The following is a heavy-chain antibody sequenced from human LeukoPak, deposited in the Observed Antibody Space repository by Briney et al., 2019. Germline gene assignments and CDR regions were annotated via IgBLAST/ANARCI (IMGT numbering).Heavy chain of an antibody. CDR1: GGTFGSYA. CDR2: IIPILGIA. J-gene: IGHJ4*02. V-gene: IGHV1-69*04. D-gene: IGHD3-22*01. Sequence: SVKVSCKASGGTFGSYAISWVRQAPGQGLEWMGRIIPILGIANYAQKFQGRVTITADKSTSTAYMELSSLRSEDTAVYYCARDRNYYDSSGYLYWGQGTLVTVSS. CDR3: ARDRNYYDSSGYLY.